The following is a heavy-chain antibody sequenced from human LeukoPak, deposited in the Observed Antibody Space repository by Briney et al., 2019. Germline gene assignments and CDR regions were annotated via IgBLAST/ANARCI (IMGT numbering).Heavy chain of an antibody. CDR2: IYSGGST. J-gene: IGHJ4*02. Sequence: QSGGSLRLSCAASGFTVSSNYMSWVRQAPGKGLEWVSVIYSGGSTYYADSVKGRFTISRDNSKNTLYLQMNSLRAEDTAVYYCARGYCSGGSCYYTYYFDYWGQGTLVTVSS. CDR1: GFTVSSNY. CDR3: ARGYCSGGSCYYTYYFDY. D-gene: IGHD2-15*01. V-gene: IGHV3-53*01.